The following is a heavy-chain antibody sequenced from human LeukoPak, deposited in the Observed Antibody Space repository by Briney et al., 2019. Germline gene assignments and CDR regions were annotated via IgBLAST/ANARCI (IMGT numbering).Heavy chain of an antibody. CDR2: IYYSGST. J-gene: IGHJ4*02. CDR1: GGSISSYY. D-gene: IGHD5-18*01. V-gene: IGHV4-59*01. Sequence: SETLSLTCTVSGGSISSYYWSWIRQPPGKGLEWIGYIYYSGSTNYNPSLKSRVTISVDTSKNQFSLKLSSVTAADTAVYYCARGGRGYSYGFIDYWGQGTLVTVSS. CDR3: ARGGRGYSYGFIDY.